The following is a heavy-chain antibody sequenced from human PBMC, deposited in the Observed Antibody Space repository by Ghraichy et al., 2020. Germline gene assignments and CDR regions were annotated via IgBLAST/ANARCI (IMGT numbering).Heavy chain of an antibody. CDR1: GGSFSGYY. CDR3: ARGVGQQLAEDAFDI. D-gene: IGHD6-13*01. CDR2: INHSGST. V-gene: IGHV4-34*01. Sequence: SQTLSLTCAVYGGSFSGYYWSWIRQPPGKGLEWIGEINHSGSTNYNPSLKSRVTISVDTSKNQFSLKLSSVTAADTAVYYCARGVGQQLAEDAFDIWGQGTMVTVSS. J-gene: IGHJ3*02.